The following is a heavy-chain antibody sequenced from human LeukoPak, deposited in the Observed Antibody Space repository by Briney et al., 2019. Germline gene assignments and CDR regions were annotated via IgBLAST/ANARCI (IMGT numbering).Heavy chain of an antibody. CDR1: GFIFNNYW. Sequence: SGGSLRLSCAASGFIFNNYWMSWVRQAPGKGLEWVANIKQDGSEKYYVDSVKGRFTISRDNAKNSVYLQMNSLRAEDTAVYYCARGMTRPYYMDVWGKGTTVTVSS. CDR2: IKQDGSEK. V-gene: IGHV3-7*01. J-gene: IGHJ6*03. CDR3: ARGMTRPYYMDV.